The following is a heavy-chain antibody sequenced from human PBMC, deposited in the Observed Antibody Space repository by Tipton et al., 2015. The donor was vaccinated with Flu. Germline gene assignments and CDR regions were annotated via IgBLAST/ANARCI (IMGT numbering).Heavy chain of an antibody. V-gene: IGHV4-34*01. J-gene: IGHJ6*03. D-gene: IGHD4-17*01. CDR3: ARDGDYGDYWGTSYYYYMDV. Sequence: TLSLTCAVYGGSFSGYYWSWIRRPPGKGLEWIGEINHSGSTNYNPSLKSRVTISVDTSKNQFSLKLSSVTAADTAVYYCARDGDYGDYWGTSYYYYMDVWGKGTTVTVSS. CDR1: GGSFSGYY. CDR2: INHSGST.